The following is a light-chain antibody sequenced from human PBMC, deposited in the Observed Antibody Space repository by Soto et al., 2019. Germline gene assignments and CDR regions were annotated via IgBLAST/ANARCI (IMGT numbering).Light chain of an antibody. CDR1: ESVTTN. CDR2: AAS. J-gene: IGKJ4*01. CDR3: QQYHKWPPLT. V-gene: IGKV3-15*01. Sequence: EIVMTQSPATLSVSLGERATLSCRSSESVTTNLAWYQQKPGQAPRLVMYAASTRATGVPVRFIGSGSGTEFTLTISSLQSDDFGIYYCQQYHKWPPLTFGGGTKVDI.